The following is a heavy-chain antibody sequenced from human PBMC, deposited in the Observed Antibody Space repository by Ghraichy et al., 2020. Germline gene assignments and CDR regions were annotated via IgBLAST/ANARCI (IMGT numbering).Heavy chain of an antibody. CDR3: ARESGAGDRGNYFDY. CDR1: GYTFTSYY. D-gene: IGHD3-10*01. Sequence: ASVKDSCKASGYTFTSYYMHWVRQAPGQGLEWMGIVIPSGGSTNYAQKFRGRVTMTRKTSTNTVYMELSSLRSEDTAVYYCARESGAGDRGNYFDYWGQGTLVTVSS. V-gene: IGHV1-46*01. CDR2: VIPSGGST. J-gene: IGHJ4*02.